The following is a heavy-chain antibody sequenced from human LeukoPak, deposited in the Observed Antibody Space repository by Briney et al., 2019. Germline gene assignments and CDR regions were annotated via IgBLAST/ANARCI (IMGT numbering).Heavy chain of an antibody. CDR3: ARNSPYGDYYYGMDV. V-gene: IGHV4-59*01. D-gene: IGHD4-17*01. CDR1: GGSISSYY. CDR2: IYYSGST. Sequence: SETLSLTCTVSGGSISSYYWSWIRQPPGKGLEWIGYIYYSGSTNCNPSLKSRVTISVDTSKNQFSLKLSSVTAADTAVYYCARNSPYGDYYYGMDVWGQGTTVTVSS. J-gene: IGHJ6*02.